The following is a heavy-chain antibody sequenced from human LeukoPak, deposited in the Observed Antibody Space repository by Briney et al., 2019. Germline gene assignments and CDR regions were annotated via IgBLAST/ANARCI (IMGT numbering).Heavy chain of an antibody. D-gene: IGHD1-14*01. CDR3: ARVNRGTRNLYTNPHEPYFGY. J-gene: IGHJ4*02. V-gene: IGHV4-34*01. CDR1: GGSFSGYF. CDR2: INHSGST. Sequence: SETLSLTGAVYGGSFSGYFWSWIRQPPGKGLEWIGEINHSGSTNYNPSLKSRVTISVDTSKNQFSLKLSSVTAADTAVYYCARVNRGTRNLYTNPHEPYFGYWGQGTLVTVSS.